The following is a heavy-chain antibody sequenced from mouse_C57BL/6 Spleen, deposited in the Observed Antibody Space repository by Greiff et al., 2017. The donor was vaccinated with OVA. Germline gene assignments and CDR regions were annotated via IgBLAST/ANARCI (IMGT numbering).Heavy chain of an antibody. V-gene: IGHV1-39*01. D-gene: IGHD1-2*01. Sequence: VQLQQSGPELVKPGASVKISCKASGYSFTDYNMNWVKQSPGKSLEWIGVINPNYGTTNYNQKFKGKATLTVDQSSSTAYMQLNSLTSEDSAVYYYSREIHYYYAMDYWGQGTSVTVSS. CDR3: SREIHYYYAMDY. CDR1: GYSFTDYN. CDR2: INPNYGTT. J-gene: IGHJ4*01.